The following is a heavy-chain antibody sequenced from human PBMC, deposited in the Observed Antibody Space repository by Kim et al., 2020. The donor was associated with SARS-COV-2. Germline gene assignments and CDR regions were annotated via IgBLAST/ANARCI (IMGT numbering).Heavy chain of an antibody. Sequence: SETLSLTCTVSGGSISSGGYYWSWIRQHPGKGLEWIGYIYYSGSTYYNPSLKSRVTISVDTSKNQFSLKLSSVTAADTAVYYCAREVSYGDYEKYYFDYWGQGTLVTVSS. V-gene: IGHV4-31*03. J-gene: IGHJ4*02. CDR1: GGSISSGGYY. CDR3: AREVSYGDYEKYYFDY. CDR2: IYYSGST. D-gene: IGHD4-17*01.